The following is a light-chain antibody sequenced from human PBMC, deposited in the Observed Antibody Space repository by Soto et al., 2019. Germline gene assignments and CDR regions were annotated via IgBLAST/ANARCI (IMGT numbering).Light chain of an antibody. CDR1: QTFRSSY. Sequence: EIVLTQSPGTLSLSPGQIATLSCRASQTFRSSYLAWYQQKPGQAPRLFIYGASSRATGIPDRFSGSGSGTDFTLTISRLEPEDFAVYYCQQYGNSVYTFGQGTKLEIK. V-gene: IGKV3-20*01. CDR3: QQYGNSVYT. J-gene: IGKJ2*01. CDR2: GAS.